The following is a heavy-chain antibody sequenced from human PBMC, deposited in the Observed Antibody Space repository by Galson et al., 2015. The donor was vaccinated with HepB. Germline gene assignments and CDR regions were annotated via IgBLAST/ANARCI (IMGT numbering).Heavy chain of an antibody. J-gene: IGHJ4*02. CDR3: ARARDGYKAPFDY. Sequence: SVKVSCKASGGTFSSYTISWVRQAPGQGLEWMGRIIPILGIANYAQKFQGRVTITADKSTSTAYMELSSLRSEDTAVYYCARARDGYKAPFDYWGQGTLVTVSS. CDR2: IIPILGIA. V-gene: IGHV1-69*02. CDR1: GGTFSSYT. D-gene: IGHD5-24*01.